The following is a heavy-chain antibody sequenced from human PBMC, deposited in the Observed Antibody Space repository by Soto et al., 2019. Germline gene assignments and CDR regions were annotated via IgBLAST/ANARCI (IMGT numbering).Heavy chain of an antibody. D-gene: IGHD2-2*01. Sequence: EVQLLESGGGLVQPGGSLRLSCAVSGFTFSSYAMSWVRQAPGKGLEWVSAVSDSGGGTYYADSVKGRFTISRDNSKSTLYLRMNSLRAEDTAVYDCAKGGPAGAVDLDYWGQGTLVTVSA. CDR3: AKGGPAGAVDLDY. CDR2: VSDSGGGT. J-gene: IGHJ4*02. CDR1: GFTFSSYA. V-gene: IGHV3-23*01.